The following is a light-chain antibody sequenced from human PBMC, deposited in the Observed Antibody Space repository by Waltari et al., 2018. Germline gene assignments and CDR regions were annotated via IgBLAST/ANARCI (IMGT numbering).Light chain of an antibody. J-gene: IGLJ2*01. CDR3: CSYAGSGTLV. Sequence: QSALTQPASVSGSPGQSITISCTGTSSDVGNYDLVSWYHQHPGKGPKLMRYEVTKRPSCVSIRFSGSKSGNTASFTVSGLQAEDEADYYCCSYAGSGTLVFDGGTKPTVL. CDR2: EVT. CDR1: SSDVGNYDL. V-gene: IGLV2-23*02.